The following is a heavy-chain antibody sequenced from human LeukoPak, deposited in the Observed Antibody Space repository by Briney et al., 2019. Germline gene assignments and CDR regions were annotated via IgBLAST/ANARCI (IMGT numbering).Heavy chain of an antibody. D-gene: IGHD2-21*02. V-gene: IGHV4-34*01. J-gene: IGHJ4*02. CDR3: ARGVTVVVTAIFFDY. CDR1: GGSFSGYY. Sequence: SSETLSLTCAVYGGSFSGYYWSWIRQPPGKGLEWIGEINHSGSTNYNPSLKSRVTISVDTSKNQFSLKLSSVTAADTAVYYCARGVTVVVTAIFFDYWGQGTLVTVSS. CDR2: INHSGST.